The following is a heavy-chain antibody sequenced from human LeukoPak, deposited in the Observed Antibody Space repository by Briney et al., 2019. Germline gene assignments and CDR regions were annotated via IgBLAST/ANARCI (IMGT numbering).Heavy chain of an antibody. D-gene: IGHD3-22*01. J-gene: IGHJ3*02. Sequence: GRSLRLSCAASGFTFSSYGMHWVRQAPGKGLEWVAVISYDGSNQYYADSVKGRFTISRDNSKNTLYLQMNSLRGADTAVYYCARDLYDSSESAFDIWGQGTMVTVSS. CDR1: GFTFSSYG. CDR2: ISYDGSNQ. CDR3: ARDLYDSSESAFDI. V-gene: IGHV3-30*03.